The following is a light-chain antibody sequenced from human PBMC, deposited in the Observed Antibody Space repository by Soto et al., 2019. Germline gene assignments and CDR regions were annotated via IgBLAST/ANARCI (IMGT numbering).Light chain of an antibody. Sequence: DIQMTQSPSSLSASVGDRVTITCQASQDISNYLNWYQQKPGKAPKLLIYDASNLETGVPSRFXXXXXXXXXXXXISSLQPEDIATYYCQQYDNLPPFTFGPGTKVDIK. CDR2: DAS. CDR1: QDISNY. CDR3: QQYDNLPPFT. J-gene: IGKJ3*01. V-gene: IGKV1-33*01.